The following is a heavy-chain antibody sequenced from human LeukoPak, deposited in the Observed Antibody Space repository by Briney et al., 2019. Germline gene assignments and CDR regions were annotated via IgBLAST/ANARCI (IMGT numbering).Heavy chain of an antibody. CDR2: IYSGGST. V-gene: IGHV3-53*01. J-gene: IGHJ4*02. D-gene: IGHD3-22*01. CDR1: GFTVSSNY. Sequence: GGSLRLSCAASGFTVSSNYMSWVRQAPGKGLEWVSVIYSGGSTYYPDSVKGRFTISRDNSKNTLYLQMNSLRAEDTAVYYCAKDSSYYYGSTCYIDYWGQGALVTVSS. CDR3: AKDSSYYYGSTCYIDY.